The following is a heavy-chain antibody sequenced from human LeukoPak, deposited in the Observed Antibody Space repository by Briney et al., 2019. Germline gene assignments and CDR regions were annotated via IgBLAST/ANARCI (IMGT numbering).Heavy chain of an antibody. V-gene: IGHV3-53*01. J-gene: IGHJ4*02. CDR1: GFTVSSNH. D-gene: IGHD1-1*01. CDR3: ARGPAGYN. CDR2: IYSGGST. Sequence: PGGSLRLSCAASGFTVSSNHMSWVRQAPGKGLEWVSVIYSGGSTDYADSVKGRFTISRDNSKNTLYIQMNSLRAEDTAVYHCARGPAGYNWGQGTLVTVSS.